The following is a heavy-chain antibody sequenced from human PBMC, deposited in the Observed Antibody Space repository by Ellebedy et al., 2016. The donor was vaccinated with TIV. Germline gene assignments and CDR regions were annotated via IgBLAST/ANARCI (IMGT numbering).Heavy chain of an antibody. CDR1: GFTFSPYA. CDR2: IVGSGA. CDR3: AKDRTYGDGYWVFDS. Sequence: GESLKISCAASGFTFSPYAMAWVRQAPGKGLEWVSGIVGSGAEKYADSVKGRFTISRDNSKRTVDLQMRSVRAEDTAVYFCAKDRTYGDGYWVFDSWGQGTMVSVSS. D-gene: IGHD4-17*01. J-gene: IGHJ4*02. V-gene: IGHV3-23*01.